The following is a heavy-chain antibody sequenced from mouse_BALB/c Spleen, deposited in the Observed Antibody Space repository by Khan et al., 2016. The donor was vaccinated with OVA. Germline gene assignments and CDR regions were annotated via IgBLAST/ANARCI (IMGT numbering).Heavy chain of an antibody. Sequence: EVQLQESGPGLVKPSQSLSLTCTVTGYSITSDYAWNWIRQFPGNKLEWMGYISYSGSHRNNPSLKSRISITRDPSTTPLFLQLNSVTTDDTATYYCARGNYYGYAMDYWGQGTSVTGSS. V-gene: IGHV3-2*02. CDR2: ISYSGSH. D-gene: IGHD1-1*01. CDR3: ARGNYYGYAMDY. CDR1: GYSITSDYA. J-gene: IGHJ4*01.